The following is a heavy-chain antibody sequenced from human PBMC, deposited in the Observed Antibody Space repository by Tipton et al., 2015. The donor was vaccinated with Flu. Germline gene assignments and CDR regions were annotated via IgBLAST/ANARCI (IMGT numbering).Heavy chain of an antibody. CDR1: GASISIGSYS. Sequence: TLSLTCTVSGASISIGSYSWTWIRQPAGKGMEWIGRIYTGGGTNYNPSLKSRVTMSIDTSKNQFSLKVSSVTAADTAVYYCARRIAGSGMAVWGQGTTVTVSS. D-gene: IGHD3-10*01. CDR3: ARRIAGSGMAV. J-gene: IGHJ6*02. CDR2: IYTGGGT. V-gene: IGHV4-61*02.